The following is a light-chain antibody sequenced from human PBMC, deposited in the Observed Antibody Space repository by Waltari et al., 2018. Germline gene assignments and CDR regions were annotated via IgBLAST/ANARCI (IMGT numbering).Light chain of an antibody. CDR1: QSVSSSH. CDR2: GAS. V-gene: IGKV3-20*01. Sequence: EIVLTQSTGTLSLSPGERATLSCRATQSVSSSHLAWYQQKPGQAPRLLISGASSRATGIPDRFSASGSGTDFTLTISRLEPEDFAVYYCQQYGSSPLTFGGGTKVEIK. J-gene: IGKJ4*01. CDR3: QQYGSSPLT.